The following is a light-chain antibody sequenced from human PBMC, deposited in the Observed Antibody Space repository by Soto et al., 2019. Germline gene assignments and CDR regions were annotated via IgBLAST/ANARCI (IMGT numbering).Light chain of an antibody. CDR3: HQYAKSPHT. CDR2: GAS. V-gene: IGKV3-20*01. CDR1: QSVSSSY. J-gene: IGKJ2*01. Sequence: EIVLTQSPGTLSLSPGERATLSCRASQSVSSSYLAWYQQKPGQAPRLLIYGASSRATGIPDRFSGSGSGTYFTLTSSRLEPEDFAVFYCHQYAKSPHTFGQGTNLE.